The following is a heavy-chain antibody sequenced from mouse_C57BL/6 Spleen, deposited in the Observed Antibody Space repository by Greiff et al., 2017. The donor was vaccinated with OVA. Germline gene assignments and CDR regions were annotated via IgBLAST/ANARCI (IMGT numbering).Heavy chain of an antibody. V-gene: IGHV1-26*01. CDR3: ARRITTVVHWYFDV. CDR1: GYTFTDYY. D-gene: IGHD1-1*01. CDR2: INPNNGGT. J-gene: IGHJ1*03. Sequence: VQLKQSGPELVKPGASVKISCKASGYTFTDYYMNWVKQSHGKSLEWIGDINPNNGGTSYNQKFKGKATLTVDKSSSTAYMELRSLTSEDSAVYYCARRITTVVHWYFDVWGTGTTVTVSS.